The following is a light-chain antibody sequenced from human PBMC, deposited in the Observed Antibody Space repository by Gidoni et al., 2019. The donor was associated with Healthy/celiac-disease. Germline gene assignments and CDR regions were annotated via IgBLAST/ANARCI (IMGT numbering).Light chain of an antibody. CDR3: QQSYSTPLST. V-gene: IGKV1-39*01. CDR1: QSISSY. J-gene: IGKJ4*01. CDR2: AAS. Sequence: IQMTKSPSSLSASVGDRVTITSRASQSISSYLNWYQQKPGKAPKLLIYAASSLQSGVPSRFSGSGSGTDFTLTISSLQPEDFATYYCQQSYSTPLSTVVGGTKVEIK.